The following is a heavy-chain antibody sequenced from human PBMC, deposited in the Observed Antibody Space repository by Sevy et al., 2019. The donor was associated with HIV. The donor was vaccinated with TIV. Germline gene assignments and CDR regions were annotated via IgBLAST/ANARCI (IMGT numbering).Heavy chain of an antibody. V-gene: IGHV4-59*08. D-gene: IGHD1-26*01. J-gene: IGHJ4*02. Sequence: SETLSLTCTVSGGSITSLYWNWIRQPPGKGLEWIAHIYYNGHINYNPSLKSRVTLSLDTSKNQVSLRLSSVTAADTAMYYCAGENAWGRGYSWGQGTLVTVSS. CDR1: GGSITSLY. CDR3: AGENAWGRGYS. CDR2: IYYNGHI.